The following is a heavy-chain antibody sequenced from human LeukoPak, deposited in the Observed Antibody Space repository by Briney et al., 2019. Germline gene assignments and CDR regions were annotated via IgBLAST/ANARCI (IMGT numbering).Heavy chain of an antibody. Sequence: GGSLRLSCAASGFTFSSYEMNWVRQAPGKGLEWVSYISSSGSTIYYADSVKGRFTISRDNAKNSLYLQMNSLRAEDTAMYFCTRNRRCTTTSCASYFDYWGQGTLVAVSS. CDR2: ISSSGSTI. D-gene: IGHD2-2*01. CDR3: TRNRRCTTTSCASYFDY. V-gene: IGHV3-48*03. J-gene: IGHJ4*02. CDR1: GFTFSSYE.